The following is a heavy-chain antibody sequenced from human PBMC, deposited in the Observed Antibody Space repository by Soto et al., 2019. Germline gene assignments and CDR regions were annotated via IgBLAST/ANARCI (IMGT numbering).Heavy chain of an antibody. CDR1: GCSIRTYY. D-gene: IGHD2-8*02. CDR2: INHSGST. V-gene: IGHV4-34*01. J-gene: IGHJ4*02. CDR3: ARDKITGLFDY. Sequence: SETLSLTCTVSGCSIRTYYWTWIRQPPGTGLEWIGEINHSGSTSYNPSLKSRVTISVDTSKNQFSLKLTSVIAADTAVYYCARDKITGLFDYWGQGTLVTVSS.